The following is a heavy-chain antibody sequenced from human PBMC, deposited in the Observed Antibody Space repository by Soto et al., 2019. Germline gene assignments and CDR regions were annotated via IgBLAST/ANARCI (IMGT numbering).Heavy chain of an antibody. J-gene: IGHJ3*02. CDR1: GFTFSSYA. CDR2: IVGSGGGT. CDR3: ARGETMIVVVKDLDAFDI. Sequence: EVQLLESGGGLVQPGGSLRLSCAASGFTFSSYAMSWVRQAPGKGLEWVSSIVGSGGGTYYADSVKGRFTISRDNSKNTLYLQMNSLRAEDTAVYYCARGETMIVVVKDLDAFDIWGQGTMVTVSS. D-gene: IGHD3-22*01. V-gene: IGHV3-23*01.